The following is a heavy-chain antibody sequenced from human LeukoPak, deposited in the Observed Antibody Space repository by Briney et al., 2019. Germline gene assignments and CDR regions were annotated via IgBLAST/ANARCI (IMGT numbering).Heavy chain of an antibody. D-gene: IGHD6-6*01. CDR3: ARQGRMEQLVDY. CDR1: GFTFSSYG. J-gene: IGHJ4*02. Sequence: GRSLRLSCAASGFTFSSYGMHWVRQAPGKGLEWVAVISYDGSNKYYADSVKGRFTITRDNSKNTLYLQMNSLRAEDTAVYYCARQGRMEQLVDYWGQGTLVTVSS. V-gene: IGHV3-30*03. CDR2: ISYDGSNK.